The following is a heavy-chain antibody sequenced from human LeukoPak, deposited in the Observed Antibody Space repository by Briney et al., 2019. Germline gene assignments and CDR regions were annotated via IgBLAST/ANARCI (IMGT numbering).Heavy chain of an antibody. CDR1: GYTFTSYY. V-gene: IGHV1-46*01. J-gene: IGHJ6*02. CDR2: INPSGGST. D-gene: IGHD3-9*01. CDR3: ARGRDPGRYFDWFVLSSMDV. Sequence: ASVKVSCKASGYTFTSYYMHWVRQAPGQGLEWMGIINPSGGSTSYAQKFQGRVTMTRDTSTSTVYMELSSLRSEDTAVYYCARGRDPGRYFDWFVLSSMDVWGQGTTVTVSS.